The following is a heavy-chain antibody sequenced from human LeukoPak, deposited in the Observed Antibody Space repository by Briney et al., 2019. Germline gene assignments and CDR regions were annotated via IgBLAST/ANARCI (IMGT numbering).Heavy chain of an antibody. Sequence: SETLSLTCTVSGGSISSYYWSWIRQPPGKGLEWIGYIYYSGSTSYNPSLKSRVTISVDTSKNQFSLKLSSVTAADTAVYYCARSSTRMYSSSPMDYWGQGTLVTVSS. J-gene: IGHJ4*02. V-gene: IGHV4-59*01. D-gene: IGHD6-6*01. CDR1: GGSISSYY. CDR3: ARSSTRMYSSSPMDY. CDR2: IYYSGST.